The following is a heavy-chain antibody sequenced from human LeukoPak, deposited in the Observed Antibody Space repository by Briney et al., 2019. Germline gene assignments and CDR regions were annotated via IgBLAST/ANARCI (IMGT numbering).Heavy chain of an antibody. CDR3: ATRWLHPAENWFDP. CDR2: IYYSGST. V-gene: IGHV4-39*01. CDR1: GGSISSSSYY. Sequence: SETLSLTCTVSGGSISSSSYYWGWIRQPPGKGLEWIGSIYYSGSTYYNPSLKSRVTISVDTSKNQFSLKLSSVTAADTAVYYCATRWLHPAENWFDPWGQGTLVTVSS. J-gene: IGHJ5*02. D-gene: IGHD2-2*01.